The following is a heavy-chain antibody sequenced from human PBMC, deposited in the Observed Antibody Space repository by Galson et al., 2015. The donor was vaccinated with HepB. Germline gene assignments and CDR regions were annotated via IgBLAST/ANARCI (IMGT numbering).Heavy chain of an antibody. CDR2: IYTSGST. CDR3: ARQPIFRVARYFDL. Sequence: TLSLTCTVSGGSISSGSYYWSWIRQPAGKGLEWIGRIYTSGSTNYNPSLKSRVTMSVDTSKNQFSLKLSSVTAADTAVYYCARQPIFRVARYFDLWGRGTLVTVSS. J-gene: IGHJ2*01. D-gene: IGHD3-3*01. CDR1: GGSISSGSYY. V-gene: IGHV4-61*02.